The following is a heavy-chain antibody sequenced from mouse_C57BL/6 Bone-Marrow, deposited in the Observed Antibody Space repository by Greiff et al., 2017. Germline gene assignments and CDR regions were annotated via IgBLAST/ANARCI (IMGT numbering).Heavy chain of an antibody. V-gene: IGHV1-55*01. CDR1: GYTFTSYW. J-gene: IGHJ1*03. CDR3: AGNPITTVVAHWYFDV. Sequence: QVQLQQPGAELVKPGASVKMSCKASGYTFTSYWITWVKRRPGHGLEWFGDIYPGSGSPNYTEKFKSKATLSVDTASSTAFMQLSSLTSEDSAVYYCAGNPITTVVAHWYFDVWRTGTTVTVSS. CDR2: IYPGSGSP. D-gene: IGHD1-1*01.